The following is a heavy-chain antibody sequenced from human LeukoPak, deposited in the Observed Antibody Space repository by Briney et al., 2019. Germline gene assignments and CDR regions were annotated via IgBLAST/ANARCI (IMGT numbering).Heavy chain of an antibody. Sequence: SVKVSCKASGGTFSSYAISWVRQAAGQWLEWMGGIIPIFGTANYAQKFQGRVTITTDESTSTAYMELSSLRSEDTAVYYCARAGDIVVVPAANWFDPWGQGTLVTVSS. CDR2: IIPIFGTA. CDR1: GGTFSSYA. D-gene: IGHD2-2*01. J-gene: IGHJ5*02. V-gene: IGHV1-69*05. CDR3: ARAGDIVVVPAANWFDP.